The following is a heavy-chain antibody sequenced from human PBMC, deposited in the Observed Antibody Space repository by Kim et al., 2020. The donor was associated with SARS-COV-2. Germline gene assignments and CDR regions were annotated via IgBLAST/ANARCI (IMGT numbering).Heavy chain of an antibody. CDR2: IYHSGST. J-gene: IGHJ6*02. D-gene: IGHD3-10*01. CDR3: ARITGTMVRGVYGMDV. Sequence: SETLSLTCAVSGGSISSSNWWSWVRQPPGKGLEWIGEIYHSGSTNYNPSLKSRVTISVDKSKNQFSLKLSSVTAADTAVYYCARITGTMVRGVYGMDVWGQGTTVTVSS. V-gene: IGHV4-4*02. CDR1: GGSISSSNW.